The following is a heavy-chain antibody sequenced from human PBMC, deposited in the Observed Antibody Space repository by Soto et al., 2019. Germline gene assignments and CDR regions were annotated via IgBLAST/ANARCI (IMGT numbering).Heavy chain of an antibody. CDR3: ARDQGAVAGYFSYCDY. V-gene: IGHV3-33*01. Sequence: GGSLRLSCAASGFTFSSYGMHWVRQAPGKGLEWVAVIWYDGSNKYYADSVKGRFTISRDNSKNTVYLQMNSLRAEDTAVYYCARDQGAVAGYFSYCDYWGQGTLVTVSS. CDR2: IWYDGSNK. CDR1: GFTFSSYG. D-gene: IGHD6-19*01. J-gene: IGHJ4*02.